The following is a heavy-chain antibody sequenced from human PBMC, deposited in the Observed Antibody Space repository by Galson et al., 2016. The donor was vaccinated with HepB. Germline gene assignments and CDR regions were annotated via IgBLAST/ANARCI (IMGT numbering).Heavy chain of an antibody. CDR3: AKEVARGMVRGVISGRLYYYGLDV. CDR2: VSNSNGGT. J-gene: IGHJ6*02. CDR1: GFTFSSYA. D-gene: IGHD3-10*01. Sequence: SLRLSCATSGFTFSSYAMSWVRQAPGKGLEWVSSVSNSNGGTHYADSVKGRFTISRDTSKNTLFLQMNGLRAEDTAIYYCAKEVARGMVRGVISGRLYYYGLDVWGQGNPGHRLL. V-gene: IGHV3-23*01.